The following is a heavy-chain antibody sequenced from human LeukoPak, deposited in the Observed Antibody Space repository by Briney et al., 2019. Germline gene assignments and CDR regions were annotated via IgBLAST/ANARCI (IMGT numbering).Heavy chain of an antibody. CDR2: IYTGGST. V-gene: IGHV4-59*01. CDR1: GYSISSCY. J-gene: IGHJ4*02. D-gene: IGHD5-18*01. Sequence: SETLSLTCTVSGYSISSCYWSWIRQPPGKGLEWIGYIYTGGSTKYNPSLKSRVTLSVDTSKNQFSLKLSSVTAADTAVYYCARHRYVDTAIGFWGQGTLVTVSS. CDR3: ARHRYVDTAIGF.